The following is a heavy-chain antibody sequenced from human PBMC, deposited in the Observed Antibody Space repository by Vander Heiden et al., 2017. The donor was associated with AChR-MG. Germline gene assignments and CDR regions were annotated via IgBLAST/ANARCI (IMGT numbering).Heavy chain of an antibody. D-gene: IGHD3-16*02. V-gene: IGHV1-69*06. CDR3: ARFSMTGAGSYLTTNFDY. CDR2: IIPIFGTA. CDR1: GGTFSSYA. Sequence: QVQLVQSAAEVKKPGSSVKVSCQASGGTFSSYAISWVRQAPGQGLEWMGGIIPIFGTANYAQKFQGRVTITADKSTSTAYMELSSLRSEDTAVYYCARFSMTGAGSYLTTNFDYWGQGTLVTVSS. J-gene: IGHJ4*02.